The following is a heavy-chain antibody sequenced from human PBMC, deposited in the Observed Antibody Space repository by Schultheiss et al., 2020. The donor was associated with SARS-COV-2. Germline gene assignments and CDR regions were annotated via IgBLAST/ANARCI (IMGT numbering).Heavy chain of an antibody. D-gene: IGHD3-22*01. CDR3: ARDGYYYDSSGFDY. V-gene: IGHV4-61*05. J-gene: IGHJ4*02. Sequence: GSLRLSCTVSGGSISSSSYYWGWIRQPPGKGLEWIGYIYYSGSTNYNPSLKSRVTISVDTSKNQFSLKLSSVTAADTAVYYCARDGYYYDSSGFDYWGQGTLVTVSS. CDR2: IYYSGST. CDR1: GGSISSSSYY.